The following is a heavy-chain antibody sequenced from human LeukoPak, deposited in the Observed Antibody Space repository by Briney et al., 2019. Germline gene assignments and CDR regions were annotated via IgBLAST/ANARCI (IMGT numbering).Heavy chain of an antibody. V-gene: IGHV3-43*02. CDR1: GFTFDDYA. D-gene: IGHD3-22*01. CDR2: ISGDGGTT. CDR3: TRAVVVITTVPDY. Sequence: GGSLRLSCAASGFTFDDYAMHWVRQAPGRGVERVPLISGDGGTTYSADSVKGRFTISRDDSKSIAYLQMNSLKTEDTAVYYCTRAVVVITTVPDYWGQGTLVTVSS. J-gene: IGHJ4*02.